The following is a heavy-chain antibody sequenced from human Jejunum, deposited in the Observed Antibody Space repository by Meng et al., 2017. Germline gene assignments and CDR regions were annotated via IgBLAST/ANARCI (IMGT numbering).Heavy chain of an antibody. D-gene: IGHD3-22*01. CDR2: ARNKANRYST. J-gene: IGHJ3*02. CDR3: ARSYYYESSAYYVDAFDI. V-gene: IGHV3-72*01. Sequence: GGSLTLSCAVSGFTFTDHYMDWVRQAPGKGLEWVGRARNKANRYSTQYAASVQGRFTILRDDSKSSVYLQMNNLITDDTAVYYCARSYYYESSAYYVDAFDIWGQGTLVTVSS. CDR1: GFTFTDHY.